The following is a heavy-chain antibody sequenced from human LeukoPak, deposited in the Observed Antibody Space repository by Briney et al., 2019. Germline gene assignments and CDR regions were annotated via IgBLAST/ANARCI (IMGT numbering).Heavy chain of an antibody. D-gene: IGHD5-18*01. V-gene: IGHV4-4*07. Sequence: SETLSLTCTVSGASISSQYWSWVRRAAGSGLEWIGRIYSTGSTNYNPSLKSRVTMSVDTSKNQFYLRLSSVTAADPAVYYCATDMAAMAGSSTFDYWGQGVLVMVSS. J-gene: IGHJ4*02. CDR1: GASISSQY. CDR3: ATDMAAMAGSSTFDY. CDR2: IYSTGST.